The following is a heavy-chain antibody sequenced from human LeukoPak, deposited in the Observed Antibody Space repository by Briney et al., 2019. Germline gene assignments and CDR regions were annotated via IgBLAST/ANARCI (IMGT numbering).Heavy chain of an antibody. CDR1: GDSVSSNSAA. V-gene: IGHV6-1*01. J-gene: IGHJ4*02. D-gene: IGHD6-19*01. Sequence: SQTLSHTCAISGDSVSSNSAAWIWIRQSPSRGLEWLGRTYYRSKWYNDYAVSVKSRITINPDTSKNQFSLQLNSVTPEDTAVYYCARGGGGWGWLVPHVDYWGQGTLVTVSS. CDR3: ARGGGGWGWLVPHVDY. CDR2: TYYRSKWYN.